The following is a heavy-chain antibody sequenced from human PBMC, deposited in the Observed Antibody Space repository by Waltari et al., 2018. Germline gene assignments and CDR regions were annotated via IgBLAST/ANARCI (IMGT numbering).Heavy chain of an antibody. CDR2: VEPEDGET. CDR1: GYTFTDYY. CDR3: ATLTAPAELWLPDFDY. J-gene: IGHJ4*02. V-gene: IGHV1-69-2*01. D-gene: IGHD5-18*01. Sequence: EVQLVQSGAEVKKPGATVKISCKASGYTFTDYYMHWVQQAPGKGLEWMGRVEPEDGETIYAEKFQGRVTITADTSTDTAYMELSSLRSEDTAVYYCATLTAPAELWLPDFDYWGQGTLVTVSS.